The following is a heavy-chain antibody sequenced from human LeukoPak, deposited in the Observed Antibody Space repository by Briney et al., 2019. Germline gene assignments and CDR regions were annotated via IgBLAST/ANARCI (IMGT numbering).Heavy chain of an antibody. D-gene: IGHD4-23*01. V-gene: IGHV3-48*03. J-gene: IGHJ6*02. CDR2: ISSSGTMT. Sequence: PGGSLRLSCAASGFTFSNYGMTWVRQAPGKGLEWLSHISSSGTMTYYADPVKGRFTSSRDDARNSVYLQMNSLSAEDTAVYYCARDRLVNPIYYCYYGMDVWGLGTTVTVSS. CDR3: ARDRLVNPIYYCYYGMDV. CDR1: GFTFSNYG.